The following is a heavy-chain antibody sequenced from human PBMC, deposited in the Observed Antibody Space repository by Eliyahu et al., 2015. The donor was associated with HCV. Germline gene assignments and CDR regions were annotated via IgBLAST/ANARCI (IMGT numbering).Heavy chain of an antibody. CDR2: ISSSSSYI. V-gene: IGHV3-21*01. J-gene: IGHJ2*01. Sequence: LEWVSSISSSSSYIYYADSVKGRFTISRDNAKNSLYLQMNSLRAEDTAVYYCARDPTATMIVVVIPTDWYFDLWGRGTLVTVSS. D-gene: IGHD3-22*01. CDR3: ARDPTATMIVVVIPTDWYFDL.